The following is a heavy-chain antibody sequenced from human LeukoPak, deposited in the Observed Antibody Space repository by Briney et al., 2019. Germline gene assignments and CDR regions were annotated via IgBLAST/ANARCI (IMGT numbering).Heavy chain of an antibody. Sequence: HAGGTLRLSCAASGITFSSHAMSWVRQGPGKGLEWVSLISGSGGHNYYGDSVKGRITISRDKDTDRLYLQMNSLRPEGTAVDYCAKGGAATMRDGYNYYYYYMEVWGRGTTVTVSS. D-gene: IGHD5-24*01. J-gene: IGHJ6*03. CDR1: GITFSSHA. CDR3: AKGGAATMRDGYNYYYYYMEV. CDR2: ISGSGGHN. V-gene: IGHV3-23*01.